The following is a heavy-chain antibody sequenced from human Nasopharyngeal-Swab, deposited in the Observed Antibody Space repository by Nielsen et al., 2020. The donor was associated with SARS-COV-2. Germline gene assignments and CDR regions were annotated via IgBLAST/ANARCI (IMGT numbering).Heavy chain of an antibody. CDR2: ISSSSSYK. V-gene: IGHV3-21*01. CDR3: ARLEGQTEIMMYAGGYMDV. Sequence: GGSLRLSCAASGFSFSHYHLNFFLPSPFSFLSWVSSISSSSSYKYYADSVKGRFTISRDNAKNSLYLQMNSLRVEDTAVYYCARLEGQTEIMMYAGGYMDVWGKGTTVTVSS. CDR1: GFSFSHYH. J-gene: IGHJ6*03. D-gene: IGHD2-8*01.